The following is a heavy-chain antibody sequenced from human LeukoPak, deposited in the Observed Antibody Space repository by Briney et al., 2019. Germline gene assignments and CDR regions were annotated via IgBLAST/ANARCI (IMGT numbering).Heavy chain of an antibody. Sequence: GGSLRLSCAASGFTVSSYWMHWVRQAPGKGLVWVSRINSDGSSTSYADSVKGRFTISRDNAKNTLYLQMNSLRAEDTAVYYCARGFGYDNIVTYWGQGTLVTVSS. CDR1: GFTVSSYW. CDR3: ARGFGYDNIVTY. J-gene: IGHJ4*02. CDR2: INSDGSST. D-gene: IGHD5-12*01. V-gene: IGHV3-74*01.